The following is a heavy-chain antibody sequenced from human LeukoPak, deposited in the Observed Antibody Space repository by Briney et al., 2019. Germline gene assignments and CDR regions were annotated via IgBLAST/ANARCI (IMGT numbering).Heavy chain of an antibody. Sequence: GASVKVSCKASGYTFTSYDINWVRQATGQGLEWMGWMNPNSGNTGYAQKFQGRVTMTRNTSISTAYMELSSLRSEDMAVYYCARGSGITIFGVVTPPYFDYWGQGTLVTVSS. CDR1: GYTFTSYD. J-gene: IGHJ4*02. D-gene: IGHD3-3*01. V-gene: IGHV1-8*01. CDR3: ARGSGITIFGVVTPPYFDY. CDR2: MNPNSGNT.